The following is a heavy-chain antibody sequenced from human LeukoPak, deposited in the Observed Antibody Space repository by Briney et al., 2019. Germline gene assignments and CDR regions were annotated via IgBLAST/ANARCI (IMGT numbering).Heavy chain of an antibody. CDR1: GFTFSSYA. CDR3: AKAPFASGSYYVDC. V-gene: IGHV3-23*01. J-gene: IGHJ4*02. Sequence: GGSLRLSCAASGFTFSSYAMSWVRQAPGKGLEWVSAISGSGGSTYYADSVKGRFTISRDSSKNTLSLQMNSLRAEDTAVYYCAKAPFASGSYYVDCWGQGTLVTVSS. CDR2: ISGSGGST. D-gene: IGHD3-10*01.